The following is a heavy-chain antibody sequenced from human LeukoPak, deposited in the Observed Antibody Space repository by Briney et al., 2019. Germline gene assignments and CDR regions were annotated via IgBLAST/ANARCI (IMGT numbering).Heavy chain of an antibody. CDR1: GGSLSSGGYY. V-gene: IGHV4-31*03. J-gene: IGHJ6*02. D-gene: IGHD3-10*01. CDR3: ASVIWFADQTMDV. Sequence: SETLSLTCTVSGGSLSSGGYYWSWVRRHPGKGLEWIGYIYYSGSTYYNPSLKSRVTISVDKSKNQFSLKLSSVTAADTAVYYCASVIWFADQTMDVWGQGTPVTVSS. CDR2: IYYSGST.